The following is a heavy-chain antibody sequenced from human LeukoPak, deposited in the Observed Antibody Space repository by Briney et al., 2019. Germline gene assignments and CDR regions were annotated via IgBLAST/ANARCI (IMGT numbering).Heavy chain of an antibody. V-gene: IGHV3-23*01. Sequence: GGSLRLSGAASGFIFNNYVMNWFRQAPGKGLEWVSTITGSGDNTYYMDSVKGRFTISRDNSKNTLYLQMDNLRAEDSGTYYCAKDAMTLENRWNYRSKSDHEYWGQGTLVTVSS. CDR3: AKDAMTLENRWNYRSKSDHEY. CDR2: ITGSGDNT. J-gene: IGHJ4*02. D-gene: IGHD1-7*01. CDR1: GFIFNNYV.